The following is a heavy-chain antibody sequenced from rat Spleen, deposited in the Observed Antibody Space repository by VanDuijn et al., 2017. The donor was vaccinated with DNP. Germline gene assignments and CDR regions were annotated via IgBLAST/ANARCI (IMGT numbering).Heavy chain of an antibody. J-gene: IGHJ2*01. CDR3: ARLRITTVVPGFDY. CDR1: GFTFSHYY. CDR2: ISNGGGKT. V-gene: IGHV5-25*01. Sequence: EVQLVESGGGLVQPGRSMKLSCVASGFTFSHYYMAWVRQAPTKGLEWVASISNGGGKTYYRESVKGRFTISRDNAKKPHYLQMDSLRSEDTATYYCARLRITTVVPGFDYWGQGVMVTVSS. D-gene: IGHD1-1*01.